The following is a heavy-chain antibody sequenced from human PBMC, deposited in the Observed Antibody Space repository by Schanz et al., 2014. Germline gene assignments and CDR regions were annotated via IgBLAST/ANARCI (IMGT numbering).Heavy chain of an antibody. CDR3: ARLATSKSRLGDAVDI. Sequence: QVQLVESGGGVVQPGRSLRLSCAASGFTFRNFGLHWVRQAPGKGLNWVAVISSDGTNKYYADSVQGRFTLSKDFSKDTLYLQLTSLRPEDTAVYYCARLATSKSRLGDAVDIWGQGTMVTVSS. CDR1: GFTFRNFG. J-gene: IGHJ3*02. D-gene: IGHD6-6*01. V-gene: IGHV3-30*03. CDR2: ISSDGTNK.